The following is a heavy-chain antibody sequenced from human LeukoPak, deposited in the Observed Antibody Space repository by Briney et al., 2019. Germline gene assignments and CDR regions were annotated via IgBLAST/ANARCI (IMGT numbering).Heavy chain of an antibody. CDR2: IYPGDSDT. V-gene: IGHV5-51*01. CDR3: ARVQAVFGVVTHFDY. D-gene: IGHD3-3*01. CDR1: GYNFTSYW. Sequence: GGSLKISCKVSGYNFTSYWIGWVRPMPGEGLDWMGIIYPGDSDTRYSPSFQGQVTISADKSISTAYLQWSSLKASDTAMYYCARVQAVFGVVTHFDYWGQGTLVTVSS. J-gene: IGHJ4*02.